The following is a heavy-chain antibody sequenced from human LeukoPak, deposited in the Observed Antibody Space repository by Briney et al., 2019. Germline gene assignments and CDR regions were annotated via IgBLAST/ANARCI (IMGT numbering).Heavy chain of an antibody. CDR3: ARGTTDDY. Sequence: GASVKVSCKASGYTFTSYAIHWVRQAPGQGLEWMGVINPSGGSTRYAQKFQGRVTMTGDPSTRTVYMELSSLTSDDTAVYYCARGTTDDYWGQGTPVTVSS. CDR2: INPSGGST. CDR1: GYTFTSYA. J-gene: IGHJ4*02. V-gene: IGHV1-46*01. D-gene: IGHD1-1*01.